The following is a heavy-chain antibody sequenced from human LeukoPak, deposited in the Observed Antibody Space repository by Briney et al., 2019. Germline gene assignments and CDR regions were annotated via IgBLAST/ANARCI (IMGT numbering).Heavy chain of an antibody. CDR2: ISFSGIP. J-gene: IGHJ6*02. CDR3: ARGGSRQNFHYYGLDV. CDR1: GGSINSFF. D-gene: IGHD6-25*01. V-gene: IGHV4-59*01. Sequence: SETLSLTCSVSGGSINSFFWNWLRQPPGEGLEWIGYISFSGIPNYTTSLQSRVSMSVDTSKNEFSLRLRSVTAADTAVYYCARGGSRQNFHYYGLDVWGQGTTVTVSS.